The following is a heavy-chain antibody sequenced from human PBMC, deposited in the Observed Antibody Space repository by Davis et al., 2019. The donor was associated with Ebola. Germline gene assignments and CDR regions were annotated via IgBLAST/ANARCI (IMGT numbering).Heavy chain of an antibody. D-gene: IGHD3-22*01. J-gene: IGHJ2*01. V-gene: IGHV3-7*03. Sequence: GESLKISCAASGFTFSSYWMSWVRQAPGKGLEWVANIKQDGSEKYYVDSVKGRFTISRDNAKNSLYLQMNSLRAEDTAVYYCARDQYYYDSSGYFYWYFDLWGRGTLVTVSS. CDR1: GFTFSSYW. CDR3: ARDQYYYDSSGYFYWYFDL. CDR2: IKQDGSEK.